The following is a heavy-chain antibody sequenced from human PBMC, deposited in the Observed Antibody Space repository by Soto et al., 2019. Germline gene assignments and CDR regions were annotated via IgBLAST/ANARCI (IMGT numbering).Heavy chain of an antibody. Sequence: GASVKVSCKASGYTFTSYGISWVRQAPGQGLEWMGWISAGNGNTNYAQKLQGRVTMTRDTSASTAYMELSSLRSEDTAVYYCARVPDYWGQGILVTVSS. V-gene: IGHV1-18*01. CDR2: ISAGNGNT. D-gene: IGHD2-2*01. CDR3: ARVPDY. CDR1: GYTFTSYG. J-gene: IGHJ4*02.